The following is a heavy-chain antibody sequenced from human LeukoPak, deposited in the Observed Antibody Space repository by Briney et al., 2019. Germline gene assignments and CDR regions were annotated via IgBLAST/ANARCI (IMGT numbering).Heavy chain of an antibody. Sequence: ASVKVSCKASGYTFTSYGISWVRQAPGQGLEWMGWISAYNGNTNYAQKLQGRVTMTTDTSTSTAYMELRSLRSDDTAVYYCARDVMTLYYYDSSGPGGDAFDIWGQGTMVTVSS. D-gene: IGHD3-22*01. CDR2: ISAYNGNT. J-gene: IGHJ3*02. V-gene: IGHV1-18*01. CDR3: ARDVMTLYYYDSSGPGGDAFDI. CDR1: GYTFTSYG.